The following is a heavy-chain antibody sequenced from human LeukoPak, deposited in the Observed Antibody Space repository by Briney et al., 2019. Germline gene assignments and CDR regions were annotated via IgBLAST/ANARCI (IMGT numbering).Heavy chain of an antibody. CDR2: ISSSSSSTI. J-gene: IGHJ4*02. CDR1: GFTFSSYN. CDR3: ARADRGYSGYAGLY. Sequence: GGSLRLSCAASGFTFSSYNMNWVRQAPGKGLEWVSYISSSSSSTIYYADSVKGRFTISRDSAKNSLYLQMSSLRAEDTALYYCARADRGYSGYAGLYWGQGTLVTVSS. V-gene: IGHV3-48*01. D-gene: IGHD5-12*01.